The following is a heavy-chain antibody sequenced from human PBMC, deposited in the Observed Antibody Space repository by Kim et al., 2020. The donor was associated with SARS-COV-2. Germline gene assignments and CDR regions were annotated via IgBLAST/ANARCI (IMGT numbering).Heavy chain of an antibody. Sequence: LKSRVTISVDTSKNPFSLKLSSVTAADTAVYYCASGSTMVRGVIMGAFDIWGQGTMVTVSS. J-gene: IGHJ3*02. CDR3: ASGSTMVRGVIMGAFDI. V-gene: IGHV4-31*02. D-gene: IGHD3-10*01.